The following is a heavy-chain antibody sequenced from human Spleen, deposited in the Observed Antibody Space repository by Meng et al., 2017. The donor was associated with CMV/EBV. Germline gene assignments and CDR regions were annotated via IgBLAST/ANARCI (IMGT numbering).Heavy chain of an antibody. D-gene: IGHD1-26*01. CDR2: IETKTDGGTT. J-gene: IGHJ4*02. V-gene: IGHV3-15*04. Sequence: GESLKISCAASGFIFSNAWMSWVRPAPGKGLEWVGRIETKTDGGTTDYAAPVKGRFTISRDDSKSTLYLQMNSLKTEDTAVYYCAGAAYYFDYWGQGTLVTVSS. CDR3: AGAAYYFDY. CDR1: GFIFSNAW.